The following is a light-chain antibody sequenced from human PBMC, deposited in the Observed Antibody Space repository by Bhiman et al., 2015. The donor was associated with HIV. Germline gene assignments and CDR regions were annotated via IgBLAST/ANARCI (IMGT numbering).Light chain of an antibody. CDR1: SSDVGAYNY. CDR2: EVS. CDR3: SSLTTSITYV. Sequence: QSALTQPASVSGSPGQSITISCTGTSSDVGAYNYVSWYQQHPGKAPKVMIYEVSRRPSGISDRFSGSKSGNTASLTISGLQAEDEADYYCSSLTTSITYVFGTGTNVTVL. J-gene: IGLJ1*01. V-gene: IGLV2-14*01.